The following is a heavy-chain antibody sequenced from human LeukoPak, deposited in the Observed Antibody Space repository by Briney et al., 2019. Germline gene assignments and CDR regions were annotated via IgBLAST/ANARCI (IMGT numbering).Heavy chain of an antibody. Sequence: SETLSLTCAVYGGSFSGYYWSWIRQPPGKGLEWIGEINHSGSTNYNPSLKSRVTISVDTSKNQFSLKLSSVTAADTAVYYCARGVVVTVLRQYYYYMDVWGKGTTVTVSS. CDR1: GGSFSGYY. J-gene: IGHJ6*03. V-gene: IGHV4-34*01. CDR2: INHSGST. CDR3: ARGVVVTVLRQYYYYMDV. D-gene: IGHD2-21*02.